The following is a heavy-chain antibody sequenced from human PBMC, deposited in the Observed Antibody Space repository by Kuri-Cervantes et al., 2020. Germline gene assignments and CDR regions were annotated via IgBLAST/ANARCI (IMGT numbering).Heavy chain of an antibody. V-gene: IGHV1-18*01. D-gene: IGHD1-26*01. CDR2: ISAYNGNT. CDR1: GYTFTSYG. Sequence: ASVKVSCKASGYTFTSYGISWVRQAPGQGLEWMGWISAYNGNTNYAQKLRGRVTMTTDTSTSTAYMELRSLRSDDTAVYYCARDGLVGATMWAPDLFDYWGQGTLVTVSS. J-gene: IGHJ4*02. CDR3: ARDGLVGATMWAPDLFDY.